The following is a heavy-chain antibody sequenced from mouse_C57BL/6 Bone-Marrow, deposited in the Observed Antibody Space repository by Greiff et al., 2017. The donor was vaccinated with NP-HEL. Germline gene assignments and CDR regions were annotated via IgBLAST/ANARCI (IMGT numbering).Heavy chain of an antibody. CDR2: IYPSASET. V-gene: IGHV1-61*01. D-gene: IGHD1-1*01. CDR1: GYTFTSYW. J-gene: IGHJ1*03. CDR3: AKKYYPYWYFDV. Sequence: QVQLQQPGAELVRPGSSVKLSCKASGYTFTSYWMDWVKQRPGQGLEWIGNIYPSASETHYNQKFKDKATLTVDKSSSTAYMQLSSLTSEDSAVYYCAKKYYPYWYFDVWGKGTTVTVSS.